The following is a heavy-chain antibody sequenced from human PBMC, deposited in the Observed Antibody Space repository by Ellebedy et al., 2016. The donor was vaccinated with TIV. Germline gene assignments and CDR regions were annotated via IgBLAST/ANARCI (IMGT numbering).Heavy chain of an antibody. Sequence: SETLSLTCTVSGGSISSGGYYWSWIRQPPGKGLEWIGYIYYSGSTNYNPSLKSRVTISVDTSKNHISLKLSSVTAADTAVYYCARGGRRWFSDYWGQGTLVTVSS. J-gene: IGHJ4*02. CDR3: ARGGRRWFSDY. V-gene: IGHV4-61*08. CDR1: GGSISSGGYY. D-gene: IGHD4-23*01. CDR2: IYYSGST.